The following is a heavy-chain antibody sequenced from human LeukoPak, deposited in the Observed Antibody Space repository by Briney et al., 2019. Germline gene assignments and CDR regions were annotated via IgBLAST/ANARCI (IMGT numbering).Heavy chain of an antibody. CDR2: ISWNSGSI. Sequence: GGSLRLSCAASGSTFDDYAMHWVRQAPGKGLEWVSGISWNSGSIGYADSVKGRFTISRDNAKNSLYLQMNSLRAEDTASYYCAKGRDKYQLLSKNWFDPWGQGTLVTVSS. J-gene: IGHJ5*02. CDR1: GSTFDDYA. V-gene: IGHV3-9*01. CDR3: AKGRDKYQLLSKNWFDP. D-gene: IGHD2-2*01.